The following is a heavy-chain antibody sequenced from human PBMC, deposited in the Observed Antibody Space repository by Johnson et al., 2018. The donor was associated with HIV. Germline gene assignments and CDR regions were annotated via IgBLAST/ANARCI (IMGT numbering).Heavy chain of an antibody. CDR1: GITVSSTY. CDR2: ISYDGSNK. V-gene: IGHV3-30-3*01. CDR3: ARAPNYYYDSSGYGGAFDI. Sequence: QVQLVESGGGLVQPGGSLRLSCAASGITVSSTYMSWVRQAPGKGLEWVAVISYDGSNKYYADSVKGRFTISRDNSKNTLYLQMNSLRAEDTAVYYCARAPNYYYDSSGYGGAFDIWGQGTMVTVSS. D-gene: IGHD3-22*01. J-gene: IGHJ3*02.